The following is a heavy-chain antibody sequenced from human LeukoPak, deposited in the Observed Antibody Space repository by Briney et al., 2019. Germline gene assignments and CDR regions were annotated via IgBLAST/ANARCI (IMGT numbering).Heavy chain of an antibody. Sequence: GGSLRLSCAASGFTFSSYWMSWVRQVPGKGLEWVANIKQDGSEKYYVDSVKGRFTISRDNAKNSLYLQMNSLRAEDTAVYYCARDKIVGATNFDYWGQGTLVTVSS. V-gene: IGHV3-7*01. D-gene: IGHD1-26*01. J-gene: IGHJ4*02. CDR2: IKQDGSEK. CDR3: ARDKIVGATNFDY. CDR1: GFTFSSYW.